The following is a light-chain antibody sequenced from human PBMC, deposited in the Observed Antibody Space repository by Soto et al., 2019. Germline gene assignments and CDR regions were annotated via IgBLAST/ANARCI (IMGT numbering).Light chain of an antibody. CDR1: QSVSGN. Sequence: EIVMTQSPATLSVSPGERATLSCRASQSVSGNLAWYQQKPGQAPRLLIYGASTRATGIPVRFSGSGSGTEFTLTISSLQSEDFAVYYCQQYNNWPPYTFGQGTKLEIK. J-gene: IGKJ2*01. V-gene: IGKV3-15*01. CDR3: QQYNNWPPYT. CDR2: GAS.